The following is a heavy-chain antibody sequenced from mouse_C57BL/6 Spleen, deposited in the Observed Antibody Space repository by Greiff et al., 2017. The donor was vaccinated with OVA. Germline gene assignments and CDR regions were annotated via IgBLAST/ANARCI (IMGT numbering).Heavy chain of an antibody. J-gene: IGHJ2*01. V-gene: IGHV1-82*01. CDR2: IYPGDGDT. CDR3: ARRESTVAYFDY. Sequence: QVQLQQSGPELVKPGASVKISCKASGYAFSSSWLNWVKQRPGKGLEWIGRIYPGDGDTNYNGKFKGKATLTADKSSSTAYMQLSSLTSEDSAVYFCARRESTVAYFDYWGQGTTLTVSS. CDR1: GYAFSSSW. D-gene: IGHD1-1*01.